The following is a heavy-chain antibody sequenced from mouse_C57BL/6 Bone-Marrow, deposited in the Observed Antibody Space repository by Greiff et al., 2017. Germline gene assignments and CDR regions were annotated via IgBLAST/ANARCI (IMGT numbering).Heavy chain of an antibody. CDR1: GYTFTDYY. Sequence: EVQLQQSGPELVKPGASVKISCKASGYTFTDYYMNWVKQSHGKSLEWIGDINPNNGGTSYNQKLKGKATLTVDKSSSTAYMELRSLTSEDSAVYYCGRDYYGSSWYFDYWGQGTSLTVSS. D-gene: IGHD1-1*01. CDR3: GRDYYGSSWYFDY. J-gene: IGHJ2*03. CDR2: INPNNGGT. V-gene: IGHV1-26*01.